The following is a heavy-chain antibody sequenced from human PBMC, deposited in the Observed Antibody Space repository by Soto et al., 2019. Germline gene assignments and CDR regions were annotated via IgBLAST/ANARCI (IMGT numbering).Heavy chain of an antibody. Sequence: SETLSLTCTVSGGSISSYYWSWIRQHPGKGLEWIGYIYYSGSTNYNPSLKSRVTISVDTSKNQFSLKLSSVTAADTAVYYCARWGEYCGGDCYYYFDYWGQGTLVTVSS. V-gene: IGHV4-59*01. CDR2: IYYSGST. CDR3: ARWGEYCGGDCYYYFDY. D-gene: IGHD2-21*02. J-gene: IGHJ4*02. CDR1: GGSISSYY.